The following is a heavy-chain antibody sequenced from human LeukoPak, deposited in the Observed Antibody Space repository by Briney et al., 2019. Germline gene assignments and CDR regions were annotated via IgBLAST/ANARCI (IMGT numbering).Heavy chain of an antibody. CDR2: INPSGGST. D-gene: IGHD4-23*01. CDR3: ARDCYGGNLNNWFDP. CDR1: GYTFTSYY. V-gene: IGHV1-46*01. Sequence: ASVKVSCKASGYTFTSYYMHWVRQAPGQGLEWMGIINPSGGSTSYAQKFQGRVTMTRDTSTSTVYMELRSLRSDDTAVYYCARDCYGGNLNNWFDPWGQGTLVTVSS. J-gene: IGHJ5*02.